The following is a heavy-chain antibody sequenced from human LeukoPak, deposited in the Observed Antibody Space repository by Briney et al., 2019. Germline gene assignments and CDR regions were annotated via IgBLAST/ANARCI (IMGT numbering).Heavy chain of an antibody. V-gene: IGHV4-59*01. J-gene: IGHJ4*02. D-gene: IGHD3-3*01. Sequence: SETLSLTCTVSGGSISSYYWSWIRQPPGKGLEWIGYIYYSGSTNYNPSLKSRVTISVDTSKNQFSLKLSSVTAAGTAVYYCARVGYDFWSGYPFFDYWGQGTLVTVSS. CDR3: ARVGYDFWSGYPFFDY. CDR2: IYYSGST. CDR1: GGSISSYY.